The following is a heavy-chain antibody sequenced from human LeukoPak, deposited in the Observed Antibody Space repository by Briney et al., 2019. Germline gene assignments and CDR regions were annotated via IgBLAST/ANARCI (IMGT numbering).Heavy chain of an antibody. D-gene: IGHD3-22*01. CDR1: GGTFSSYA. CDR3: ARALREYYYDSSGRAFDI. CDR2: IIPIFATA. V-gene: IGHV1-69*01. Sequence: SVNVSCKASGGTFSSYAISWVRQAPGQGLEWMGGIIPIFATANYAQKFQGRVTIAADESTSTAYMELSSLRSEDTVVYYCARALREYYYDSSGRAFDIWGQGTMVTVSS. J-gene: IGHJ3*02.